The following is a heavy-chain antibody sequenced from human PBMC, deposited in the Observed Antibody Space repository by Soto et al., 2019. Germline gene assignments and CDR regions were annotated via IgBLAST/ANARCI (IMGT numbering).Heavy chain of an antibody. J-gene: IGHJ5*02. CDR1: GYTFTSYG. CDR3: ARVIWFGEPGTSAGWFDP. CDR2: ISAYNGNT. D-gene: IGHD3-10*01. V-gene: IGHV1-18*01. Sequence: ASVKVSCKASGYTFTSYGISWVRQAPGQGLEWMGWISAYNGNTNYAQKLQGRVTMTTDTSTSTAYMELRSLRSDDTAVYYCARVIWFGEPGTSAGWFDPWGQGTLVTVSS.